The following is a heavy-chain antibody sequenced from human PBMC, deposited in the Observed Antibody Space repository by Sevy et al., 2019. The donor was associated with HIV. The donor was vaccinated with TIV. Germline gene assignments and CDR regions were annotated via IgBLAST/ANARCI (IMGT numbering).Heavy chain of an antibody. CDR1: EFTVSSNY. CDR2: IYSGGST. CDR3: AGEDIVLGEGNYYGMDV. D-gene: IGHD2-15*01. V-gene: IGHV3-53*01. J-gene: IGHJ6*02. Sequence: GGSLRLSCAASEFTVSSNYMSWVRQAPGKGLEWVSVIYSGGSTYYADSVKGRFTISRDNSQNTVYLQMNSLRAEDTAVYDCAGEDIVLGEGNYYGMDVWGQGTTVTVSS.